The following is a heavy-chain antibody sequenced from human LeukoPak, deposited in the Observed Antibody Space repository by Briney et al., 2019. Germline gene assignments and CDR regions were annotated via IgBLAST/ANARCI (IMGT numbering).Heavy chain of an antibody. CDR3: ARWDYSAAARRSGDYSMDV. V-gene: IGHV3-33*01. Sequence: PGASLRLSCAASGFTFSRFGMHWVRQAPGTGLEWVAVIWYDGGNKYYADSVKGRFTISRDNPKNTVYLGMNSLRVEDTAVYYCARWDYSAAARRSGDYSMDVWGQGTTVTVSS. CDR1: GFTFSRFG. J-gene: IGHJ6*02. CDR2: IWYDGGNK. D-gene: IGHD3-3*01.